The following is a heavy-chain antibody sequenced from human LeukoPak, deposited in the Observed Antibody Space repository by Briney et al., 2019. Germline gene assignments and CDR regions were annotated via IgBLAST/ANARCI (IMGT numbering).Heavy chain of an antibody. CDR2: INWNGGST. J-gene: IGHJ6*03. CDR3: ARRESTYQNYYYFYYMDV. Sequence: GGSLRLSCAASGFTFDDYGMSWVRQAPGKGLEWVSGINWNGGSTGYADSVKGRFTISRDNAKNSLYLQINSLRAEDTDLYYCARRESTYQNYYYFYYMDVWGKGTTVTVSS. V-gene: IGHV3-20*04. CDR1: GFTFDDYG.